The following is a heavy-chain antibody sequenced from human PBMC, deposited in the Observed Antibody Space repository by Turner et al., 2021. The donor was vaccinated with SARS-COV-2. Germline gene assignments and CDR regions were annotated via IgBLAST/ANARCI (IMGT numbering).Heavy chain of an antibody. Sequence: QLQLQESGPGLVKPSETLSLTCTVSSGPISRSAYYWGWIRQPQGKGLEWIGSFFYSGSTYYSPSLKSRITISVDTSKNQFSLKLSSVTAADTAVYYGARQVSILDRWLAPFDSWGQGTLVTVSS. CDR1: SGPISRSAYY. J-gene: IGHJ4*02. CDR2: FFYSGST. D-gene: IGHD6-19*01. V-gene: IGHV4-39*01. CDR3: ARQVSILDRWLAPFDS.